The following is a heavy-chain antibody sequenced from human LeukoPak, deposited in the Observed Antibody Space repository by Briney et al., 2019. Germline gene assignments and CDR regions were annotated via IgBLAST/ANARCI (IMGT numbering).Heavy chain of an antibody. CDR3: ARAVGA. D-gene: IGHD4-23*01. CDR2: ISSGGSGV. J-gene: IGHJ5*02. V-gene: IGHV3-11*01. Sequence: GGSLRLSCVASGFSFSDYYMSWVRQAPGKGLEWLSYISSGGSGVYYADSVKGRFIISRDNAKNSVFLQMNSLRAEDTAVYYCARAVGAWGQGTLVTVSS. CDR1: GFSFSDYY.